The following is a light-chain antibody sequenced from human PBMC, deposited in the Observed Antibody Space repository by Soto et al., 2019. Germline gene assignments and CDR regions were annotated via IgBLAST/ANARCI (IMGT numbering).Light chain of an antibody. Sequence: SYELTQPLSMSVALGQTARIICGGNNIGSKNVHWYQLNPGQAPVLVIYRDTNRPSGIPERFSGSNSGNTATLAISGAQAGDDVNYYCQLYDSTPVVFGGGTQLPFL. V-gene: IGLV3-9*01. J-gene: IGLJ3*02. CDR1: NIGSKN. CDR2: RDT. CDR3: QLYDSTPVV.